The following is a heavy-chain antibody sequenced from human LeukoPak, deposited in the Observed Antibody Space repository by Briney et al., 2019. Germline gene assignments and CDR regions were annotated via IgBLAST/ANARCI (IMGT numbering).Heavy chain of an antibody. D-gene: IGHD1-1*01. CDR1: GFTFSRNG. CDR2: ISFDGSNE. CDR3: AKGRMETSSYYFYGMEV. J-gene: IGHJ6*02. V-gene: IGHV3-30*18. Sequence: AGGSLRLSCAASGFTFSRNGMHWVRRAPGKGLEWVALISFDGSNEYYVDSVKGRFTISRDNSKNTLYLQMNSLRPEDTAVYYCAKGRMETSSYYFYGMEVWGQGTTVTVSS.